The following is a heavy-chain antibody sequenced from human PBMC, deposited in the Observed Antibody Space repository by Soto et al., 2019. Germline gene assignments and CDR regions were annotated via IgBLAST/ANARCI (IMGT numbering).Heavy chain of an antibody. V-gene: IGHV3-33*01. CDR3: ARDRGNYDYYYYSGMDV. Sequence: QVQLVESGGGVVQPGRSLRLSCAASGFTFSSSGMHWVRQAPGKGLEWVAVIWYDGSNKYYADSVKGRFTISRDISKSTLYLQMISLRAEDTAVYYCARDRGNYDYYYYSGMDVWGQGTTVTVSS. J-gene: IGHJ6*02. CDR2: IWYDGSNK. D-gene: IGHD4-4*01. CDR1: GFTFSSSG.